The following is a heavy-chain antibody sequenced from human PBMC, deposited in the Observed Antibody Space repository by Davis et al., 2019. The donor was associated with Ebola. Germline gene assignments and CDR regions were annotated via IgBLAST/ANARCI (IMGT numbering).Heavy chain of an antibody. Sequence: HSQTLSLTCAVSGDSVSSNTATWNWIRQSPSRGLEWLGRTYYRSKWYNDYAVSVKSRISINPDTSRNQFSLQLNSVTPEDTAVYYCAREYSYGLVIWFDPWGQGTRVTVSS. CDR2: TYYRSKWYN. D-gene: IGHD5-18*01. V-gene: IGHV6-1*01. J-gene: IGHJ5*02. CDR3: AREYSYGLVIWFDP. CDR1: GDSVSSNTAT.